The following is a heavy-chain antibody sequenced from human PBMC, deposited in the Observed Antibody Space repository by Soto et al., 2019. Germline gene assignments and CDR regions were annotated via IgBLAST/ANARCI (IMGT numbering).Heavy chain of an antibody. CDR3: ARQRTSGVTQSYFDV. CDR1: VDSRSSSSYY. Sequence: SATLSLNCTVTVDSRSSSSYYWGWIRQPPGKGLEWIGSIYYSGSTYNNPSLRSRGSMSIDTSKDQFSLKRKSVTAADTALYCGARQRTSGVTQSYFDVWGPGDLVTVS. CDR2: IYYSGST. J-gene: IGHJ4*02. V-gene: IGHV4-39*01. D-gene: IGHD2-21*02.